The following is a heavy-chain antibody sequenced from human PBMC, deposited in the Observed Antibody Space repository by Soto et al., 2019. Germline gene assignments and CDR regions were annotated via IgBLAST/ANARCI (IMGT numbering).Heavy chain of an antibody. CDR1: GGSISRGGYS. V-gene: IGHV4-30-2*01. CDR3: ARGRSGQQWLEYYFDY. CDR2: IYHSGST. J-gene: IGHJ4*02. D-gene: IGHD6-19*01. Sequence: SETLSLTXAVSGGSISRGGYSWSWIRQPPGKGLEWIGYIYHSGSTYYNPSLKSRVTISVDRSKNQFSLKLSSVTAADTAVYYCARGRSGQQWLEYYFDYWGQGTLVTVSS.